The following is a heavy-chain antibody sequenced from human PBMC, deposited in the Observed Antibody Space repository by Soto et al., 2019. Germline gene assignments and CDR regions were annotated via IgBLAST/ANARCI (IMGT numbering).Heavy chain of an antibody. CDR2: ISAYNGNT. CDR3: ARVGYRKGDYVWFDP. Sequence: GASVKVSCKASGYTFTSYGISWVRQAPGQGLEWMGWISAYNGNTNYAQKLQGRVTVTTDTSTSTAYMELRSLRSDDTAVYYCARVGYRKGDYVWFDPWGQGTLVTVSS. J-gene: IGHJ5*02. V-gene: IGHV1-18*01. D-gene: IGHD4-17*01. CDR1: GYTFTSYG.